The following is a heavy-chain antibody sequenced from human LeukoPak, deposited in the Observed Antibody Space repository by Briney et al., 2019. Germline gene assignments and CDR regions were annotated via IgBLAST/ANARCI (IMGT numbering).Heavy chain of an antibody. CDR2: IRSKANSYAT. Sequence: GGSLRLSCAASGFTFSGSAMHWVGQASGKGLEWVGRIRSKANSYATAYAASVKGRFTISRDDSKNTAYLQMNSLKTEDTAVYYCTIPGRLGAYDSSDYPDYWGQGTLVTVSS. J-gene: IGHJ4*02. CDR1: GFTFSGSA. D-gene: IGHD3-22*01. V-gene: IGHV3-73*01. CDR3: TIPGRLGAYDSSDYPDY.